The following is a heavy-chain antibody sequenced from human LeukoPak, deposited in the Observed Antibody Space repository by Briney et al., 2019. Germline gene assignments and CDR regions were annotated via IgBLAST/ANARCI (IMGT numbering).Heavy chain of an antibody. Sequence: PGGSPRLSCAASGFSITYNYLSWVRQAPGKGLEWVSVVYYSNMKYYADSVKGRFIISRDNSKNMIYLQMNNLRVEDTAVYYCARDRPQISCVADCDHDAFDLWGQGTMVTVSS. V-gene: IGHV3-53*01. CDR2: VYYSNMK. J-gene: IGHJ3*01. D-gene: IGHD2-21*02. CDR1: GFSITYNY. CDR3: ARDRPQISCVADCDHDAFDL.